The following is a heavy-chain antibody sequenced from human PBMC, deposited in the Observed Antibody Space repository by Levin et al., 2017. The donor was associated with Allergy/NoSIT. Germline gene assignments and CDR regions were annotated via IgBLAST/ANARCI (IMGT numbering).Heavy chain of an antibody. J-gene: IGHJ4*02. V-gene: IGHV3-20*04. Sequence: GGSLRLSCAASGFTFDDYGMSWVRQAPGKGLEWVSGINWNGGSTGYADSVKGRFTISRDNAKNSLYLQMNSLRAEDTALYYCARDSGMFYPLGYCSSTSCYADEPPDYWGQGTLVTVSS. CDR1: GFTFDDYG. CDR2: INWNGGST. CDR3: ARDSGMFYPLGYCSSTSCYADEPPDY. D-gene: IGHD2-2*01.